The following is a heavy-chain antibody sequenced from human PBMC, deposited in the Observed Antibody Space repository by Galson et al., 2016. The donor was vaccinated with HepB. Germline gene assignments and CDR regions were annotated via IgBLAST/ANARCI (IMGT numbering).Heavy chain of an antibody. J-gene: IGHJ4*02. CDR3: ARSEDSRWHCFDY. Sequence: SLRLSCAASGFTFRNYAMHWVRQAPGKGLEWVAVISYDGGIKTYADSVTGRFPISRDNSKNTLYLQMNSLRAEDTAMYYCARSEDSRWHCFDYWVQGTLVTVSS. D-gene: IGHD6-13*01. CDR2: ISYDGGIK. CDR1: GFTFRNYA. V-gene: IGHV3-30-3*01.